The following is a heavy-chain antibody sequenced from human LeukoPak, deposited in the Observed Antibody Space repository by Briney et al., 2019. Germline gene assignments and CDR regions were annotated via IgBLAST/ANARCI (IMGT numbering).Heavy chain of an antibody. D-gene: IGHD2-2*01. V-gene: IGHV3-7*01. J-gene: IGHJ4*02. CDR3: AKDQNIVVVPAAPPPFFDY. CDR1: GFIFSNYW. Sequence: QSGGSLRLSCAASGFIFSNYWMAWVRQSSGRGLEWVANINKDGSEKYYVDFVKGRFTISRDNAKNLVYLQMNSLRAGEDTAVYYCAKDQNIVVVPAAPPPFFDYWGQGTLVTVSS. CDR2: INKDGSEK.